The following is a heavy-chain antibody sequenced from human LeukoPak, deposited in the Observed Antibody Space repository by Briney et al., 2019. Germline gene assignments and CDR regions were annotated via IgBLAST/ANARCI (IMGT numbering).Heavy chain of an antibody. CDR2: IKQDGSER. CDR3: ARVGRIVGATCFDY. J-gene: IGHJ4*02. D-gene: IGHD1-26*01. V-gene: IGHV3-7*01. CDR1: GFTFSSYW. Sequence: GGSLRLSCAASGFTFSSYWMSWVRQAPGKGLEWVANIKQDGSERYYVDSVKGRFTISRDNAKNSLYLQMNSLRAEDTAVYYCARVGRIVGATCFDYWGQGTLVTVSS.